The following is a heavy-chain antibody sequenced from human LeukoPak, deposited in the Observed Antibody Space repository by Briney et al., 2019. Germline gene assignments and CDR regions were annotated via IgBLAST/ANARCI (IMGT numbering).Heavy chain of an antibody. J-gene: IGHJ4*02. Sequence: GRSLRLSCAASGFTFGGFAVQWVRQPPGKGLEWVTVTSYDGNNESVADSVKGRLTLSGDNSKNTLYLQMNSLRAEDTAVYYCAKDGARRIGSPYYFDYWGQGTLVTVSS. V-gene: IGHV3-30-3*01. CDR2: TSYDGNNE. D-gene: IGHD1-26*01. CDR3: AKDGARRIGSPYYFDY. CDR1: GFTFGGFA.